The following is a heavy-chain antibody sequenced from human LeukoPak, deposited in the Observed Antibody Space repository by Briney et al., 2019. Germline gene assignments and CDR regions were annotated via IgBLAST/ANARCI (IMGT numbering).Heavy chain of an antibody. V-gene: IGHV3-7*01. J-gene: IGHJ4*02. Sequence: GGSLRLSCAASGSTFSSYWMSWVRQAPGKGLEWVANIKQDGSEKYYVDSVKGRFTISRDNAKNSLYLQMNSLRAEDTAVYYCARVPPNTVTTLQYFDYWGQGTLVTVSS. CDR1: GSTFSSYW. CDR2: IKQDGSEK. D-gene: IGHD4-17*01. CDR3: ARVPPNTVTTLQYFDY.